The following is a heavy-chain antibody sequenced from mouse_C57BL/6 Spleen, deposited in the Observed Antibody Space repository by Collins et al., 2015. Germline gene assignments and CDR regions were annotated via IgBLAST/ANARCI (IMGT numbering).Heavy chain of an antibody. V-gene: IGHV9-3*01. D-gene: IGHD2-5*01. CDR3: ARHYSNSPYAMDY. Sequence: QIQLVQSGPELKKPGETVKISCKASGYTFTTYGMSWVKQAPGKGLKWMGWINTYSGVPTYADDFKGRFAFSLETSASTAYLQINNLKNEDTATYFCARHYSNSPYAMDYWGQGTSVTVSS. CDR1: GYTFTTYG. CDR2: INTYSGVP. J-gene: IGHJ4*01.